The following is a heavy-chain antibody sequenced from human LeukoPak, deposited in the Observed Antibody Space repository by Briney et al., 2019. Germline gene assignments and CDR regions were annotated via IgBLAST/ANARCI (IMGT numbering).Heavy chain of an antibody. CDR3: ALSYSGYEGGYTYDYGMDV. V-gene: IGHV1-18*01. Sequence: ASVKVSRKASGYTFTSYGISWVRQAPGQGLEWMGWISAYNGNTNYAQKLQGRVTMTTHTSTSTAYMELRSLRSDDTAVYYCALSYSGYEGGYTYDYGMDVWGQGTTVTVSS. CDR1: GYTFTSYG. D-gene: IGHD5-12*01. CDR2: ISAYNGNT. J-gene: IGHJ6*02.